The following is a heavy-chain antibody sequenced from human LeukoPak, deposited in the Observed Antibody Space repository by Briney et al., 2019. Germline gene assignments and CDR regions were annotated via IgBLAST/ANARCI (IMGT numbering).Heavy chain of an antibody. D-gene: IGHD3-10*01. CDR2: IKQDGSEK. CDR1: GFTFGSYW. V-gene: IGHV3-7*01. J-gene: IGHJ4*02. CDR3: ARVRISMVRGVITDTRNDY. Sequence: GGSLRLSCAASGFTFGSYWMSWVRQAPGRGLEWVANIKQDGSEKYYVDSMKGRFSISRDNAKNSLNLQMNSLRAEDTAVYYCARVRISMVRGVITDTRNDYWGQGTLVTVSS.